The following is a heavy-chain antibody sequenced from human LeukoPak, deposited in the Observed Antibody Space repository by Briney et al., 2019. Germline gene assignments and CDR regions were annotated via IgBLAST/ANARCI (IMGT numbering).Heavy chain of an antibody. J-gene: IGHJ6*03. CDR2: IYHSGST. Sequence: SETLSLTCTVSGGSISSGGYYWSWIRQPPGKGLEWIGYIYHSGSTYYNPSLKSRVTISVDRSKNQFSLKLSSVTAADTAVYYCARFSSSLYYYYYMDVWGKGTTVTVSS. CDR1: GGSISSGGYY. CDR3: ARFSSSLYYYYYMDV. D-gene: IGHD2-2*01. V-gene: IGHV4-30-2*01.